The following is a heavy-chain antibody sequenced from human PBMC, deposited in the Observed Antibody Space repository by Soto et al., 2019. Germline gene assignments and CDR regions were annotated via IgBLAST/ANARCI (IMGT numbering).Heavy chain of an antibody. V-gene: IGHV4-59*01. CDR2: IYYSGST. CDR1: CGSISSYY. D-gene: IGHD4-17*01. Sequence: PSETLSLTCTVSCGSISSYYWSWIRQPPGKGLEWIGYIYYSGSTNYNPSLKSRVTISVDTSKNQFSLKLSSVTAADTAVYYCARETDYALDYWGQGTLVTVSS. CDR3: ARETDYALDY. J-gene: IGHJ4*02.